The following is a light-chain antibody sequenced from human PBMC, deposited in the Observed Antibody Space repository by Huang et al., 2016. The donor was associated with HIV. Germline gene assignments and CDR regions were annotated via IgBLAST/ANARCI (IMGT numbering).Light chain of an antibody. V-gene: IGKV3D-20*01. CDR2: DAS. Sequence: EIVLTQSPATLSLSPGERATLSCRATQSIRNRYLAWFQQKPGLAPRLLIYDASNRATGIPDRFSGGGSGTDFTLTISRLEPEDFAVYYCQQYGSSSYTFGQGIKLELK. CDR1: QSIRNRY. CDR3: QQYGSSSYT. J-gene: IGKJ2*01.